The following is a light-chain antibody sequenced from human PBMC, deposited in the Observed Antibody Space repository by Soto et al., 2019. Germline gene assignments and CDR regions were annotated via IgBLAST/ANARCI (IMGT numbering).Light chain of an antibody. CDR2: GTS. Sequence: EIVLTQSPATLSLSPGERATLSCRASQSVNSKYLAWYQQKPGQAPSLLIYGTSSRATGIPDRFSGSGSGTDFTLTISRLEPEDFAVYYCQQYVSSPLTFGGGTKV. CDR1: QSVNSKY. J-gene: IGKJ4*01. CDR3: QQYVSSPLT. V-gene: IGKV3-20*01.